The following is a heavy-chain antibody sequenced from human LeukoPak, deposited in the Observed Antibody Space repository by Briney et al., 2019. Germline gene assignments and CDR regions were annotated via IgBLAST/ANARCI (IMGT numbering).Heavy chain of an antibody. V-gene: IGHV4-59*01. Sequence: PSETLSLTCTVSGGSISSYYWSWIRQPPGKGLEWIGYISYSGSTNCNPSLKSRVTISVDTSKHQFSLKLSSVTAADTAVYYCARFPTTGYSSGWYLKMIAAALGYMAVWGQGTTVTVSS. CDR2: ISYSGST. CDR1: GGSISSYY. CDR3: ARFPTTGYSSGWYLKMIAAALGYMAV. J-gene: IGHJ6*02. D-gene: IGHD6-19*01.